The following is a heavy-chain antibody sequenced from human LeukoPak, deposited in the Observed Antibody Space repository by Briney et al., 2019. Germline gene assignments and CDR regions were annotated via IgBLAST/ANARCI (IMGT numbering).Heavy chain of an antibody. CDR1: GGSISSSSYY. CDR2: IYYSGST. J-gene: IGHJ4*02. CDR3: ARQGVSSDY. V-gene: IGHV4-39*01. Sequence: SETLSLTCTVSGGSISSSSYYWGWIRQPPGKGLEWIVSIYYSGSTYYNPSLKSRVTISVDTSKNQFSLKLSSVTAADTAVYYCARQGVSSDYWGQGTLVTVSS.